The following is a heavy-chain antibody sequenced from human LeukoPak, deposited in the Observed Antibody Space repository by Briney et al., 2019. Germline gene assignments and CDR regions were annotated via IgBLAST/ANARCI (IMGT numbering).Heavy chain of an antibody. Sequence: TSETLSLTCTVSGGSISSRSYNWGWVRQPPGKGLEWIGIIYYSGSTSYNPSLKSRVTISVDTAKNQFSLRLSSVTAADTAVFYCARLTGRDSSDWPYFLSWGQGALVTVSS. D-gene: IGHD6-25*01. CDR2: IYYSGST. CDR1: GGSISSRSYN. J-gene: IGHJ5*02. V-gene: IGHV4-39*01. CDR3: ARLTGRDSSDWPYFLS.